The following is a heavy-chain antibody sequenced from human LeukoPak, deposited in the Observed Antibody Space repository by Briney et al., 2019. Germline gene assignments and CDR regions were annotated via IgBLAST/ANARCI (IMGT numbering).Heavy chain of an antibody. J-gene: IGHJ4*02. CDR2: VSGDGSST. CDR3: TRDLSPAHF. CDR1: GFTFSAYW. V-gene: IGHV3-74*01. D-gene: IGHD2/OR15-2a*01. Sequence: GGSLRLSCATSGFTFSAYWMHWVRQAPGKGLVWVSGVSGDGSSTVYADSVKGRFTISRDNAKNTLYLQMNSLRADDTAVYSCTRDLSPAHFWGQGTLVTVSS.